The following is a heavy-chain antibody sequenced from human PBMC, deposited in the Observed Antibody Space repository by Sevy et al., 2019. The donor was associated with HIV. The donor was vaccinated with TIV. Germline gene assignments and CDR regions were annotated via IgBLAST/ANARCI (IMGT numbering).Heavy chain of an antibody. D-gene: IGHD3-22*01. Sequence: GGSLRLSCSASGFTFSNFEMHWVRRAPGKGLEWVSYISNSGSTIYYADSVNGRFTISRDNARNSSYLQMDSLRAEDTAVYFCTKERRDNVNYYDPRNYFDYWGQGTLVTVSS. J-gene: IGHJ4*02. CDR3: TKERRDNVNYYDPRNYFDY. CDR1: GFTFSNFE. V-gene: IGHV3-48*03. CDR2: ISNSGSTI.